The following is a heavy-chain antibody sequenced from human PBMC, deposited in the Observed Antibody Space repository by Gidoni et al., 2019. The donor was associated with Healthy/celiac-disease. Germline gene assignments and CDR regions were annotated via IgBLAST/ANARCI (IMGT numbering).Heavy chain of an antibody. V-gene: IGHV3-20*04. D-gene: IGHD6-19*01. CDR3: ARVNSRGYSSGSDY. J-gene: IGHJ4*02. CDR2: INWNGAST. CDR1: GFACDDYG. Sequence: EVQLVESGGGVVRPGGSLRLSCAASGFACDDYGMSWVRQAPGQGLAWVSGINWNGASTGYADSVKGRFTISRDNAKNSLYLQMNSLRAEDTALYYCARVNSRGYSSGSDYWGQGTLVTVSS.